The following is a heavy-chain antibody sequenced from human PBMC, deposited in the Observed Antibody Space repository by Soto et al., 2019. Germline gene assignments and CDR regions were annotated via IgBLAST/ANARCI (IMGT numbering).Heavy chain of an antibody. CDR2: ISGSGGST. D-gene: IGHD3-3*01. CDR1: GFTFSMFA. V-gene: IGHV3-23*01. Sequence: GGSLRLSCVGSGFTFSMFAMSWVRRAPGKGLEWISSISGSGGSTYYADSVKGRFTVSRDNSKTTVFLQMNSLRTEDTAVYFCAKERNFWTGTAGFDSWGQGSPVTVPQ. J-gene: IGHJ5*01. CDR3: AKERNFWTGTAGFDS.